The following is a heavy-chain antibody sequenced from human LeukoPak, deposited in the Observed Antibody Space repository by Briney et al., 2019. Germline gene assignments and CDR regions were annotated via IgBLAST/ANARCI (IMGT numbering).Heavy chain of an antibody. CDR3: ARVGSSGWYDPLNYYYMDV. Sequence: SETLSLTCSVSGGSISSYYWSWIRQPPGKGLEWIGYIYYSGRTNYNPSLKSRVTISVDTSKNQFSLKLSSVTAADTAVYYCARVGSSGWYDPLNYYYMDVWGKGTTVTVSS. V-gene: IGHV4-59*01. CDR2: IYYSGRT. D-gene: IGHD6-19*01. J-gene: IGHJ6*03. CDR1: GGSISSYY.